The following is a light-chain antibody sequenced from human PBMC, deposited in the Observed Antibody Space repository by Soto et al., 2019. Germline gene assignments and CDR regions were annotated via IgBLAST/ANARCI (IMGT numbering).Light chain of an antibody. CDR3: QQYGNSPRT. Sequence: EIVLTQSPGTLSLSPGDRATLSCRASQSVSSKYLAWYQQRRGQPPRLLIYLASTSAPGIPDRCSGSGSGTDFTLTISRLQPEDFALYYCQQYGNSPRTFGQGTKVEVK. V-gene: IGKV3-20*01. CDR1: QSVSSKY. CDR2: LAS. J-gene: IGKJ1*01.